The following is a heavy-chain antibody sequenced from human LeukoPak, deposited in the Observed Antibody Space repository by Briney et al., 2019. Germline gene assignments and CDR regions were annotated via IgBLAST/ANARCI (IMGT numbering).Heavy chain of an antibody. J-gene: IGHJ3*02. V-gene: IGHV4-59*01. CDR1: GGSISGYY. CDR3: ARDRGCTNGVCYTVQAFDI. Sequence: SSETLSLTCTVSGGSISGYYWSWIRQPPGKGLEWIGYIYYSGSTNYNPSLKSRVTISVDTSKNQFSLKLSSVTAADTAVYYCARDRGCTNGVCYTVQAFDIWGQGTMVTVSS. D-gene: IGHD2-8*01. CDR2: IYYSGST.